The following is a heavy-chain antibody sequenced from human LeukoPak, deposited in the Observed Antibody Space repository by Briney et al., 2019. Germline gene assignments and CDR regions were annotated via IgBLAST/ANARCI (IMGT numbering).Heavy chain of an antibody. CDR3: ARVDYYGSGSYSRYYFDY. CDR1: GFTFDDYA. CDR2: ISRNSGSI. J-gene: IGHJ4*02. V-gene: IGHV3-9*01. Sequence: ALRLSCAASGFTFDDYAMHWVRQAPGKGLEWVSGISRNSGSIGYADSVKGRFTISRDNAKNSLYLQMNSLRAEDTAVYYCARVDYYGSGSYSRYYFDYWGQGTLVTVSS. D-gene: IGHD3-10*01.